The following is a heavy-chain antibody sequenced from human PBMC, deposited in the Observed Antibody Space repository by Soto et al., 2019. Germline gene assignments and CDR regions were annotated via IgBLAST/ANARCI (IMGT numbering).Heavy chain of an antibody. CDR3: ARVAKLDPWNYYYGMDV. V-gene: IGHV3-33*01. CDR2: IWYDGSNK. D-gene: IGHD1-1*01. J-gene: IGHJ6*02. CDR1: GFTFSSYG. Sequence: QVQLVESGGGVVQPGRSLRLSCAASGFTFSSYGMHWVRQAPGKGLEWVAVIWYDGSNKYYADSVKGRFTISRDNSKNTLYLQMNSLRAEDTAVYYCARVAKLDPWNYYYGMDVWGQGTTVTVSS.